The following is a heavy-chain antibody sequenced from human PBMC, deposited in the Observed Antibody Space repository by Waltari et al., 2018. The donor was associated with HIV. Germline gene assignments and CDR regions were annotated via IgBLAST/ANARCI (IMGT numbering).Heavy chain of an antibody. V-gene: IGHV3-30*18. D-gene: IGHD4-17*01. J-gene: IGHJ6*02. CDR1: GFTFSTSG. Sequence: QVQLVESGGGVVKPGRSMRLSCAASGFTFSTSGLNCVGQAPGKGLEWVAVIWYDGSNKYYADSVKGRFTISRDNSKNTLYLQMNSLRAEDTAMYYCAKDRQVTTVTTPLYYYGMDVWGQGTTVTVSS. CDR2: IWYDGSNK. CDR3: AKDRQVTTVTTPLYYYGMDV.